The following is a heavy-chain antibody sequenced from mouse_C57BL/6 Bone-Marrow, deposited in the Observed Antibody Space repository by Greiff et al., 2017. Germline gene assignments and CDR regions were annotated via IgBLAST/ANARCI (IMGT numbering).Heavy chain of an antibody. Sequence: QVHVKQSGAELVKPGASVKLSCKASGYTFTEYTIHWVKQRSGQGLEWIGWFYPGSGSIKYNEKFKDKATLTADKSSSTVYMELSRLTSEDSAVYFGARHEEGYGNYWVYAMDYWGQGTSVTVSS. CDR1: GYTFTEYT. J-gene: IGHJ4*01. CDR3: ARHEEGYGNYWVYAMDY. V-gene: IGHV1-62-2*01. D-gene: IGHD2-10*02. CDR2: FYPGSGSI.